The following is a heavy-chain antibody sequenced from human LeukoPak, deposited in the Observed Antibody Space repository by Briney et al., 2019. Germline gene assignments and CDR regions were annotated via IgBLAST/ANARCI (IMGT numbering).Heavy chain of an antibody. Sequence: ASVKDSCKASGYTFTGYYMHWVRQAPGQGLEWMGWINPNSGGTNYAQKFQGRDTMTRDTSISTAYMELSRLRSDDTAVYYCARAGVVVVAATYFDYWGQGTLVTVSS. CDR1: GYTFTGYY. CDR2: INPNSGGT. D-gene: IGHD2-15*01. V-gene: IGHV1-2*02. CDR3: ARAGVVVVAATYFDY. J-gene: IGHJ4*02.